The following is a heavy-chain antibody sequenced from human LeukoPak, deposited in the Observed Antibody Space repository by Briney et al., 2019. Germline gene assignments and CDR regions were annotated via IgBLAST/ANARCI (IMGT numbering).Heavy chain of an antibody. CDR1: GFTFSSYG. D-gene: IGHD1-26*01. J-gene: IGHJ4*02. CDR3: ARGHPYSGSSNFDY. Sequence: PGGSLRLSCAASGFTFSSYGMSWVRQAPGKGLECVSYISSSSSTIYYADSVKGRFTISRDNAKNSLYLQMNSLRAEDTAVYYSARGHPYSGSSNFDYWGQGTLVTVSS. CDR2: ISSSSSTI. V-gene: IGHV3-48*01.